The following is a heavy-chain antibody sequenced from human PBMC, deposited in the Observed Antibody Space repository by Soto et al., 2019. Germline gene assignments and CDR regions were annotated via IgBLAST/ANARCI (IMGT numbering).Heavy chain of an antibody. J-gene: IGHJ3*02. CDR2: ISSSGSTI. D-gene: IGHD3-3*01. Sequence: GGSLRLSCAASGFTFSDYYMSWIRQAPGKGLEWVSYISSSGSTIYYADSVKGRFTISRDNAKNSLYLQMNSLRAEDTVVYYCARDRYDFWSWYDDFDIWGQGTMVTVSS. CDR3: ARDRYDFWSWYDDFDI. CDR1: GFTFSDYY. V-gene: IGHV3-11*01.